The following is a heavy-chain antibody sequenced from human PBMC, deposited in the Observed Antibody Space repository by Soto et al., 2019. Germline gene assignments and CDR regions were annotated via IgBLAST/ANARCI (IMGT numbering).Heavy chain of an antibody. CDR3: AKGLSIVVVVAHFDY. J-gene: IGHJ4*02. CDR1: GFTFSSYA. CDR2: ISGSGGST. D-gene: IGHD2-15*01. Sequence: PGGSLGLSCAASGFTFSSYAMSWVRQAPGKGLEWVSAISGSGGSTYYADSVKGRFTISRDNSKNTLYLQMNSLRAEDTAVYYCAKGLSIVVVVAHFDYWGQGTLVTVSS. V-gene: IGHV3-23*01.